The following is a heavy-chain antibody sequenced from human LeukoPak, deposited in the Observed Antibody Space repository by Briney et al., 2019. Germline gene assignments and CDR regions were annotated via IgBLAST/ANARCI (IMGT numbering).Heavy chain of an antibody. CDR1: GYSYPNYW. CDR3: ARRGVVEVDY. J-gene: IGHJ4*02. D-gene: IGHD3-3*01. V-gene: IGHV5-51*01. Sequence: GESLKISCKASGYSYPNYWIGWVRQMPGKGLEWMGIIYPGDSDTRYSPSFQGQVTISADKSISTAYLQWSSLKASDTAMYYCARRGVVEVDYWGQGTLVTVSS. CDR2: IYPGDSDT.